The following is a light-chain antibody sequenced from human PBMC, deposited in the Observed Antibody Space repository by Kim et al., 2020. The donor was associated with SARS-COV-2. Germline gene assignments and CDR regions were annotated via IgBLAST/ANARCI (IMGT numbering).Light chain of an antibody. CDR1: QTVTSSY. J-gene: IGKJ1*01. CDR3: QQYGSSSWA. CDR2: AAS. V-gene: IGKV3-20*01. Sequence: DIVLTQSPGTLSLSPGERATLSCRASQTVTSSYLAWYQQTPGQAPRLLIHAASSRATGIPDRFSGSGSGTDFTLTISRLEPEDFAVYYCQQYGSSSWAFGQGTKVDIK.